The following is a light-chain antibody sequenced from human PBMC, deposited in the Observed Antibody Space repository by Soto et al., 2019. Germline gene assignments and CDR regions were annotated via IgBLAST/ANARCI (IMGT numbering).Light chain of an antibody. J-gene: IGLJ2*01. Sequence: VLTQPPSVSGAPGQRVTISCTANSSNIGADYDVRWYQQLPGTAPKLLIYGNINRPSGVPDRFSGSKSGTSASLAITGLQAEDEADYYCQSYDNSPGAYVVFGGGTKLTVL. V-gene: IGLV1-40*01. CDR3: QSYDNSPGAYVV. CDR1: SSNIGADYD. CDR2: GNI.